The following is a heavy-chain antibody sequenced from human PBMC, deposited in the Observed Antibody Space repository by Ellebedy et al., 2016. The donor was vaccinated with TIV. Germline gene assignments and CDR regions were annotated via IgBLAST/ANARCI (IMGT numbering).Heavy chain of an antibody. CDR2: INPNSGVT. CDR3: ARARVAGSGFDWYNWFDP. J-gene: IGHJ5*02. CDR1: GYTFIDYY. Sequence: ASVKVSCKASGYTFIDYYLHWVRQAPGQGLEWMGWINPNSGVTNYAENFQGRVIMTRDTSISTAHIELSRLTSDDTAVYYCARARVAGSGFDWYNWFDPWGQGTLVTVSS. D-gene: IGHD5-12*01. V-gene: IGHV1-2*02.